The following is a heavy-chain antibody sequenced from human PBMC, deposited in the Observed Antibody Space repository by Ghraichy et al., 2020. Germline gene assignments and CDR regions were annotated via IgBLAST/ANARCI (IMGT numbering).Heavy chain of an antibody. V-gene: IGHV3-33*01. CDR1: GFTFSSYG. CDR2: IWYDGSNK. J-gene: IGHJ5*02. D-gene: IGHD6-13*01. Sequence: GGSLRLSCVASGFTFSSYGMHWVRQAPGKGLEWVAVIWYDGSNKYYADSVKGRFTISRDNSKNTLYLQMNSLRAEDTAVYYCARCAAAGTRRPYNWFDPWGQGTLVTVSS. CDR3: ARCAAAGTRRPYNWFDP.